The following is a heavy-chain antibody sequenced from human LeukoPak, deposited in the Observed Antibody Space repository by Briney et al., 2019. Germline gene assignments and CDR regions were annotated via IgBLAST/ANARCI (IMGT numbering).Heavy chain of an antibody. J-gene: IGHJ2*01. CDR1: GYTFTGYY. CDR2: INPNSGGT. D-gene: IGHD3-22*01. V-gene: IGHV1-2*02. CDR3: ARHWPYYYDSSGYYNWYFDL. Sequence: ASVKVSCKASGYTFTGYYMHWVRQAPGQGLEWMGWINPNSGGTNYAQKFQGRVTMTRDTSISTAYMELSRLRSDDTAVYYCARHWPYYYDSSGYYNWYFDLWGRGTLVTVSS.